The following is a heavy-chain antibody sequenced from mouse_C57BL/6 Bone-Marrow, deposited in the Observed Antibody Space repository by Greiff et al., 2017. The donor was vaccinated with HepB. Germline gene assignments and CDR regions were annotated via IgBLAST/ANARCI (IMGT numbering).Heavy chain of an antibody. J-gene: IGHJ2*01. Sequence: VQLKESGGGLVKPGGSLKLSCAASGFTFSSYAMSWVRQTPEKRLEWVATISDGGSYTYYPDNVKGRFTISRDNAKNNLYLQMSHLKSEDTAMYYCARGVITTVVSNYFDYWGQGTTLTVSS. D-gene: IGHD1-1*01. CDR2: ISDGGSYT. CDR1: GFTFSSYA. CDR3: ARGVITTVVSNYFDY. V-gene: IGHV5-4*01.